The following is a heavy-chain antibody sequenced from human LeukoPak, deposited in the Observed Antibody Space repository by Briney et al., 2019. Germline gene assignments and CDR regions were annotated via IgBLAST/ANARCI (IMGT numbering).Heavy chain of an antibody. Sequence: SETLSLTCAVYGGSFSGYYWSWIRQPPGKGLEWIGEINHSGSTNYNPSLKSRVTISVDTSKNQFSLKLSSVTAADTAVYYCARHPYYYYGMDVWGQGTTVTVPS. CDR1: GGSFSGYY. CDR2: INHSGST. J-gene: IGHJ6*02. V-gene: IGHV4-34*01. CDR3: ARHPYYYYGMDV.